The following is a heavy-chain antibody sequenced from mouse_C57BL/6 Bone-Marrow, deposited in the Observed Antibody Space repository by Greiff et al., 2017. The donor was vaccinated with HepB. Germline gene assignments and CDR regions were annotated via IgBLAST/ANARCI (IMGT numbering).Heavy chain of an antibody. D-gene: IGHD1-1*01. V-gene: IGHV14-2*01. Sequence: VQLKESGAELVKPGASVKLSCTASGFNIKDYYMHWVKQRTEQGLEWIGRIDPEDGETKYAPKFQGKATITADTSSNTAYRQLSSLTSEDTAVYYCARYYGSSYGGFFDYWGQGTTLTVSS. J-gene: IGHJ2*01. CDR1: GFNIKDYY. CDR2: IDPEDGET. CDR3: ARYYGSSYGGFFDY.